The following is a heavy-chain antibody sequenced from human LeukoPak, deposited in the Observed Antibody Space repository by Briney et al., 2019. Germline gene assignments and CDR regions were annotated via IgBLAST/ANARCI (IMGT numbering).Heavy chain of an antibody. CDR3: ARGHFGLDV. Sequence: PGGSLRLSCEASGMSFSSYWMSWVRQAPGKGLEWVANINQDESGKYYVDSVKGRFTISRDNAKNLLFLQMDSLRADDTADYYCARGHFGLDVWGQGTTVTVSS. J-gene: IGHJ6*02. CDR2: INQDESGK. V-gene: IGHV3-7*01. D-gene: IGHD3-3*02. CDR1: GMSFSSYW.